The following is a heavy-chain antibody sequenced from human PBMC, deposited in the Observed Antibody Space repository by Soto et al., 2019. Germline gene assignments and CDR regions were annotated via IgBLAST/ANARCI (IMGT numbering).Heavy chain of an antibody. D-gene: IGHD3-22*01. CDR3: ARVPADYYDSSGYPDY. J-gene: IGHJ4*02. CDR2: ISWDGDNT. V-gene: IGHV3-43D*04. Sequence: PGGSLILSCAASGFTFDDYAMHWVRQVPGKGLEWVSLISWDGDNTFYADSVKGRFTISRDNAKNSLYLQMNSLRAEDTAVYYCARVPADYYDSSGYPDYWGQGTLVTVSS. CDR1: GFTFDDYA.